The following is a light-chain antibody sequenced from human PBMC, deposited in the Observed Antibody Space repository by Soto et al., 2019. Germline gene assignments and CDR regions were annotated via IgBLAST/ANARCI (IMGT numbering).Light chain of an antibody. CDR3: GSYSSTTTREV. CDR2: EVT. V-gene: IGLV2-14*01. CDR1: TSDVGGYDF. J-gene: IGLJ1*01. Sequence: QSVLSQPASGSGSPGQSITSSCTRATSDVGGYDFVSWYQHHPGTPPKLIIYEVTHRPSGVSHRFSGSKSASTASLTISGLQVEDEADYFCGSYSSTTTREVFGTGTRSPS.